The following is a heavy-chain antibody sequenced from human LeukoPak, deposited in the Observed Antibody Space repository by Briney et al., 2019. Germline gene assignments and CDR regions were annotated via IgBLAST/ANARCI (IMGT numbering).Heavy chain of an antibody. V-gene: IGHV3-74*01. J-gene: IGHJ3*02. CDR2: INSDGSST. CDR3: ARVPPDERCAFDI. Sequence: GGSLRLSCAASGFTFSSYWMHWVRQAPGKGLVWVSRINSDGSSTSYADSVKGRFTISRDNAKNTLYLQMNSLRAEDTAVYYCARVPPDERCAFDIWGQGTMVTVSS. D-gene: IGHD4-17*01. CDR1: GFTFSSYW.